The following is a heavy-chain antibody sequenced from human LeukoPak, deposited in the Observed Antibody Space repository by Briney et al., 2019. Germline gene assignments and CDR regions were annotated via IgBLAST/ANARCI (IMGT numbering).Heavy chain of an antibody. Sequence: EASVKVSCKASGGTFSSYAISWARQAPGQGLEWMGRIIPIFGTANYAQKFQGRVTITTDESTSTAYMELSSLRSEDTAVYYCARDSFIIAAAGHFDYWGQGTLVTVSS. CDR2: IIPIFGTA. CDR3: ARDSFIIAAAGHFDY. V-gene: IGHV1-69*05. J-gene: IGHJ4*02. CDR1: GGTFSSYA. D-gene: IGHD6-13*01.